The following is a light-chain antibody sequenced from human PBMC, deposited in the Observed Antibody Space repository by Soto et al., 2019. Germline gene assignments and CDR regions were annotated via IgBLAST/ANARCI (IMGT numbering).Light chain of an antibody. CDR2: GAS. Sequence: EIVLTQSPGTPSLSPGERATLSCRASQSVGNNFLAWYQQKPGQAPRLLIYGASSRATGIPDRFSGSGSGTDFTLTISSLEPEDFAVYYCQQYGSFPYTFGQGTKLEIK. CDR3: QQYGSFPYT. J-gene: IGKJ2*01. CDR1: QSVGNNF. V-gene: IGKV3-20*01.